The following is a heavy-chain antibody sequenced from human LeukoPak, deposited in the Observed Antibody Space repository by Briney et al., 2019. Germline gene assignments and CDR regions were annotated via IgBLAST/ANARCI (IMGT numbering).Heavy chain of an antibody. CDR2: IVGGGGTT. V-gene: IGHV3-23*01. D-gene: IGHD6-19*01. CDR1: GFPFSGYA. Sequence: GGFLRLSCAASGFPFSGYAMGWGRPAPGKGLEWVSAIVGGGGTTFYADSVKGRFTISRDNSKNTVFLQMNSLRAEDTAVYFCAKARLSTGWAYNDYWGQGTLVTVSS. J-gene: IGHJ4*02. CDR3: AKARLSTGWAYNDY.